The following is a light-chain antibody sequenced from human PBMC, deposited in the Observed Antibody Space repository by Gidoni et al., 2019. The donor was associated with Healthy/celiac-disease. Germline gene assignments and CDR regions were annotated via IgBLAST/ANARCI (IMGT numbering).Light chain of an antibody. Sequence: EIQMTHSPSTLSASVVDRVHITCRASQSISSWLAWYQQKPGKAPKLLIYDASSLESGVPSRFSGSGSGTEFTLTSSSLQPDDFATYYCQQYNSYSWTFGQGTKVEIK. CDR1: QSISSW. V-gene: IGKV1-5*01. CDR2: DAS. J-gene: IGKJ1*01. CDR3: QQYNSYSWT.